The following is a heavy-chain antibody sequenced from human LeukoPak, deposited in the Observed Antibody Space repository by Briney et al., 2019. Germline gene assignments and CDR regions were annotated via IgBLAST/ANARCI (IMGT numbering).Heavy chain of an antibody. D-gene: IGHD3-3*01. CDR3: AKDGRVGLLDPEGY. CDR2: ISGSGGST. J-gene: IGHJ4*02. CDR1: GFTFSSYA. Sequence: TGGSLRLSCAASGFTFSSYAMSWVRQAPGKGLEWVSAISGSGGSTYYADSVKGRFTISRDNSKNTLYLQMNSLRAEDTAVYYCAKDGRVGLLDPEGYWGQGTLVTVSS. V-gene: IGHV3-23*01.